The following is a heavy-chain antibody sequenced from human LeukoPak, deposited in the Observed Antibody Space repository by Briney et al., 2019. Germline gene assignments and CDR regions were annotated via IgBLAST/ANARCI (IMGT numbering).Heavy chain of an antibody. CDR1: GYTFTSNY. J-gene: IGHJ4*02. D-gene: IGHD6-13*01. CDR3: ARVGQQLDLDY. Sequence: GASVKASCKASGYTFTSNYIHWVRQAPGQGLEWMGMIYPRDGSTSYAQKFQGRVTMTRDTSTSTVYMELSSLRSEDTAVYYCARVGQQLDLDYWGQGTLVTVSS. CDR2: IYPRDGST. V-gene: IGHV1-46*01.